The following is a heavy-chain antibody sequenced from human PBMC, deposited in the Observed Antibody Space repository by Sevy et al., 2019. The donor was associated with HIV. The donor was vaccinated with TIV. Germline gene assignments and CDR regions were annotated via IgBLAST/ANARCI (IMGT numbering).Heavy chain of an antibody. D-gene: IGHD3-9*01. Sequence: SETLSLTCGVSGDSINSNDYYWGWIREPPGKGLEWIGTIYYSGSTYYNPSLKSRVTISVDTSKNQFSLKLTSVTAADTALYYCARHLPLAYYEILTPDSRPFDNWGQGTLVTVSS. CDR2: IYYSGST. CDR3: ARHLPLAYYEILTPDSRPFDN. V-gene: IGHV4-39*01. CDR1: GDSINSNDYY. J-gene: IGHJ4*02.